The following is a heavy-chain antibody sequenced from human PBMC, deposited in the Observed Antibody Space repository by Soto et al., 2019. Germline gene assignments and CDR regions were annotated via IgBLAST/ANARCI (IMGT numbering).Heavy chain of an antibody. Sequence: QLQLQESGPGLVKPSETLSLTCTVSGGSISSSSNHWGWIRQPPGKGLEWIGNNYYSENTYYNPSLKSRVTISVDTSKNQFSLRLTSVTAADTAVYYCATHPPFGPLDHWGHGTLVTVSS. CDR3: ATHPPFGPLDH. D-gene: IGHD3-10*01. J-gene: IGHJ4*01. CDR1: GGSISSSSNH. V-gene: IGHV4-39*01. CDR2: NYYSENT.